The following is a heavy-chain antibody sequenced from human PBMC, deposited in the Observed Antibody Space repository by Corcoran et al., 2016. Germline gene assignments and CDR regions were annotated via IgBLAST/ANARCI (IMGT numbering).Heavy chain of an antibody. D-gene: IGHD4-4*01. CDR3: ASGSDYSNVPGDYYGMDV. CDR1: GYTFTGYY. CDR2: INPNSGGT. V-gene: IGHV1-2*02. J-gene: IGHJ6*02. Sequence: QVQLVQSGAEVKKPGASVKVSCKASGYTFTGYYIHWVRQAPGQGLEWMGWINPNSGGTNYAQKFQGRVTMARDTSISTAYMELSRRGSDDTAVYYCASGSDYSNVPGDYYGMDVWGQGTTVTVSS.